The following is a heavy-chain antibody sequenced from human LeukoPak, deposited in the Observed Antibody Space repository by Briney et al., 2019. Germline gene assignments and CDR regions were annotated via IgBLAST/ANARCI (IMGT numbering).Heavy chain of an antibody. J-gene: IGHJ3*02. Sequence: GGSLRLSCAASGFTFSSCAMHWVRQAPGKGLEYVSAISSNGGSTYYANSVKGRFTISRDNSKNTLYLQMGSLRAEDMAVYYCASAIEGSGGFDIWGQGTMVTVSS. D-gene: IGHD3-10*01. CDR2: ISSNGGST. CDR1: GFTFSSCA. V-gene: IGHV3-64*01. CDR3: ASAIEGSGGFDI.